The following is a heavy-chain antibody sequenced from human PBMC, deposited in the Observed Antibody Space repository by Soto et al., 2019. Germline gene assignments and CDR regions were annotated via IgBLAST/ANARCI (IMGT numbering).Heavy chain of an antibody. Sequence: PSETLSLTCTVSGGSISSSSYYWGWIRQPPGKGLEWIGSIYYSGSTYYNPSLKSRVTISVDTSKNQFSLKLSSVTAADTAVYYCARIVGATFSLDYWGQGTLVTVSS. J-gene: IGHJ4*02. CDR1: GGSISSSSYY. CDR2: IYYSGST. D-gene: IGHD1-26*01. CDR3: ARIVGATFSLDY. V-gene: IGHV4-39*01.